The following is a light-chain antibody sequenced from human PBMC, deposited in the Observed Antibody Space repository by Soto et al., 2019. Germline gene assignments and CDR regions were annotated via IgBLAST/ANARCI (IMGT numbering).Light chain of an antibody. V-gene: IGKV1-9*01. Sequence: DIPLTQSPSFLSASVGDTVTITCRASQDISSYLAWYQQKPGKAPKVLIHTASTLDSGVPPRFSGSGSRTHFTITISNLQPEDFAPYYCQQLNFWRPISFGQGTRLDIK. CDR1: QDISSY. J-gene: IGKJ5*01. CDR3: QQLNFWRPIS. CDR2: TAS.